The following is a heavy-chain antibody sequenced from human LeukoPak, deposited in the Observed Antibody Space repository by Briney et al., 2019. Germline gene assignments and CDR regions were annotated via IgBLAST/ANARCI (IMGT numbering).Heavy chain of an antibody. J-gene: IGHJ4*02. CDR3: ARNRGGQQFDC. V-gene: IGHV3-7*01. CDR2: INTDGSTT. Sequence: GGSLRLSCAASGFTFSDYWIDWVRQAPGQGLEWVANINTDGSTTNYVESVRGRFTISRDNTRNSLSPQMNNLRDEDTAVYYCARNRGGQQFDCWGQGTLLTVSS. CDR1: GFTFSDYW. D-gene: IGHD3-10*01.